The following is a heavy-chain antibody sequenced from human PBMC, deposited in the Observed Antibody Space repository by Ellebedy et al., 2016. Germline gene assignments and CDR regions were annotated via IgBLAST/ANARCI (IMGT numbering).Heavy chain of an antibody. V-gene: IGHV4-34*01. CDR3: ARKIGHSNPLYYSYYYMDV. J-gene: IGHJ6*03. CDR1: VDSFSGYY. Sequence: SETLSLTXAVYVDSFSGYYWSWVRQPPGKGLEWIGEINHSGTTNHNPSLKSRVTISVDTSKNQFSLKLTSVTAADTAVYYCARKIGHSNPLYYSYYYMDVWGEGTTVTVSS. CDR2: INHSGTT. D-gene: IGHD4-11*01.